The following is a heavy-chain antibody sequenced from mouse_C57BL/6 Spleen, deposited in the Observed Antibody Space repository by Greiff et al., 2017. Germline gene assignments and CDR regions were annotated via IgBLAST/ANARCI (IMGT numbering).Heavy chain of an antibody. J-gene: IGHJ1*03. CDR3: TAMVTTGGYFDV. CDR2: IRLKSDNYAT. D-gene: IGHD2-2*01. CDR1: GFTFSNYW. Sequence: EVKLQESGGGLVQPGGSMKLSCVASGFTFSNYWMNWVRQSPEKGLEWVAQIRLKSDNYATHYAESVKGRFTISRDDSKSSVYLQMNNLRAEDTGIYYCTAMVTTGGYFDVWGTGTTVTVSS. V-gene: IGHV6-3*01.